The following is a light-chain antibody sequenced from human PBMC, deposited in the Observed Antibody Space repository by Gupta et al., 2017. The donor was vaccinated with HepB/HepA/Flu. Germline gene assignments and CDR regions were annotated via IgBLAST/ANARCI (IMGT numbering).Light chain of an antibody. Sequence: EIVLTPSPATLSLSPGESATLSCRASQTVSSYLAWYQQKPGQAPRLLIFDASNRATGTPGRFSGSGSGTXFTLTIXSLEPEDFAVYYCQQRRNWPLTFGXGTKVEIK. CDR2: DAS. J-gene: IGKJ4*01. CDR3: QQRRNWPLT. CDR1: QTVSSY. V-gene: IGKV3-11*01.